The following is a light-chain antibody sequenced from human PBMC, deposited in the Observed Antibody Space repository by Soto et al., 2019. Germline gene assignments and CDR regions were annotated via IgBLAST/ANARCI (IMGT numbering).Light chain of an antibody. V-gene: IGKV3-20*01. J-gene: IGKJ1*01. CDR1: QSLRNNY. Sequence: DILLTQSPDTLSLSPGERVTLSCRASQSLRNNYLAWYQQKPCHAPRLLIYETYRRATGIPDRFSGSGSGIDFTLTTSRLEPEDFALYLCQQYGGSSRTFGLGTNVDIK. CDR2: ETY. CDR3: QQYGGSSRT.